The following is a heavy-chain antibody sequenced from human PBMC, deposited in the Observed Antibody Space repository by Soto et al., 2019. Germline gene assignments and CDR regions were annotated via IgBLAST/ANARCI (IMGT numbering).Heavy chain of an antibody. CDR1: GFTLSDYY. CDR3: AKDSRLPGFGLLIHAFDM. D-gene: IGHD3-3*01. CDR2: ISNDGTVK. V-gene: IGHV3-30*18. Sequence: GGSLRLSCVASGFTLSDYYVDWVRQAPGKGLEWLANISNDGTVKYYADSVKGRFTISRDTSNNTLYLQMNSLRVEDTATYYCAKDSRLPGFGLLIHAFDMWGHGTMVTVSS. J-gene: IGHJ3*02.